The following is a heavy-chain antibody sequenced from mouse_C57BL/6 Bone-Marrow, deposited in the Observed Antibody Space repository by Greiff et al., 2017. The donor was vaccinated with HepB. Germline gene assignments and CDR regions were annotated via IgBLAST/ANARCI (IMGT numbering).Heavy chain of an antibody. CDR2: ISSGGDYI. V-gene: IGHV5-9-1*02. J-gene: IGHJ4*01. Sequence: EVMLVESGEGLVKPGGSLKLSSAASGFTFSSYAMSWVRQTPEKRLEWVAYISSGGDYIYYADTVKGRFTISRDNARNTLYLQMSSLKSEDTAMYYCTRARWLLRGGDYWGQGTSVTVSS. CDR3: TRARWLLRGGDY. CDR1: GFTFSSYA. D-gene: IGHD2-3*01.